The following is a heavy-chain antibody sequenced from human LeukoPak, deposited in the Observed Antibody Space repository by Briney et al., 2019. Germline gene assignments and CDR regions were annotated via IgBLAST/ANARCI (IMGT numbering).Heavy chain of an antibody. CDR1: GFTFSSYE. V-gene: IGHV3-48*03. CDR3: ARDCGGGSCYGPYDAFDI. Sequence: GGSLRLSCAASGFTFSSYEMNWVRQAPGKGLEWVSYISSSGSTRYYADSVKGRFTISRDNAKNSLYLQMNSLRAEDTAVYYCARDCGGGSCYGPYDAFDIWGQGTMVTVSS. CDR2: ISSSGSTR. J-gene: IGHJ3*02. D-gene: IGHD2-15*01.